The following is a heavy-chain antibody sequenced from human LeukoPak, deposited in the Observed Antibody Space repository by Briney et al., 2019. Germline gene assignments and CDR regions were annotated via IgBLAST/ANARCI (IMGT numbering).Heavy chain of an antibody. D-gene: IGHD3-9*01. V-gene: IGHV1-2*02. CDR2: INPNSGGT. CDR3: ARGDYDILTGYHGNWFDP. CDR1: GYTFTGYY. Sequence: ASVKVSCKASGYTFTGYYMHWVRQAPGQGLEWMGWINPNSGGTNYAQKFQGRVTMTRDMSISTAYMELSRLRSDDTAVYYCARGDYDILTGYHGNWFDPWGQGTLVTVSS. J-gene: IGHJ5*02.